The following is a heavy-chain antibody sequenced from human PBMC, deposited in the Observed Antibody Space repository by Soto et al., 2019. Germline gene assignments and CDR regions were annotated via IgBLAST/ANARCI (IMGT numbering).Heavy chain of an antibody. CDR1: GFTLSSYG. V-gene: IGHV3-30*18. Sequence: QVQLVESGGGVVQPGRSLRLSCAASGFTLSSYGMHWVRQAPGTGLEWVAVISYDASNKYYADSVKGRFTISRDNSKYTLYLKMNSLRAEDTAEYYCAKEGRWLHLLPDYWGQGTLVIVSS. D-gene: IGHD5-12*01. CDR2: ISYDASNK. J-gene: IGHJ4*02. CDR3: AKEGRWLHLLPDY.